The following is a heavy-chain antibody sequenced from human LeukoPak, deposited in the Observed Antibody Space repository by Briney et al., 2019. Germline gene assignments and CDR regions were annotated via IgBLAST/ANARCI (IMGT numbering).Heavy chain of an antibody. D-gene: IGHD1-26*01. J-gene: IGHJ4*02. CDR2: INPSGGST. CDR1: GYAFTSYY. CDR3: ASLTVGATLFDY. Sequence: ASVKVSCKASGYAFTSYYMHWVRQAPGQGLEWMGIINPSGGSTSYAQKFQGRVTMTRDTSTSTVYMELSSLRSEDTAVYYCASLTVGATLFDYWGQGTLVTVSS. V-gene: IGHV1-46*01.